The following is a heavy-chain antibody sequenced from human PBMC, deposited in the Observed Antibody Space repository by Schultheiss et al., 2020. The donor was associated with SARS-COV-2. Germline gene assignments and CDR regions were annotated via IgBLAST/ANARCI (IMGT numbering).Heavy chain of an antibody. CDR1: GYSFTSYW. Sequence: GRSLRLSCKGSGYSFTSYWVGWVRQMPGKGLEWMGIIYPGDSDTRYSPSFQGQVTISADKSISTAYLQWSSLKASDTAMYYCARQHNSSSSGWFDPWGQGTLVTVSS. V-gene: IGHV5-51*01. D-gene: IGHD6-6*01. J-gene: IGHJ5*02. CDR2: IYPGDSDT. CDR3: ARQHNSSSSGWFDP.